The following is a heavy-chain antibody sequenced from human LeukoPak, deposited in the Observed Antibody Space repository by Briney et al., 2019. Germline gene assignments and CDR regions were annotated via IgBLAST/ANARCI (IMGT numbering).Heavy chain of an antibody. J-gene: IGHJ4*02. CDR1: GYTFTGYY. V-gene: IGHV1-2*02. CDR2: INPNSGGT. CDR3: ASIGYYGSGGGTYYFDY. D-gene: IGHD3-10*01. Sequence: RASVKVSCKASGYTFTGYYMHWVRQAPGQGLEWMGWINPNSGGTNYAQKFQGRVTMTRDTSISTAYMELSRLRSDDTAVYYCASIGYYGSGGGTYYFDYWGQGTLVTVSS.